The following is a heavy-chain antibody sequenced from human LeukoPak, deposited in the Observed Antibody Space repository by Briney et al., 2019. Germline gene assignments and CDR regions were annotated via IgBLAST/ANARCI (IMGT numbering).Heavy chain of an antibody. CDR1: GASITNYY. CDR3: ARFRSAADHPDS. V-gene: IGHV4-59*01. CDR2: FSHTGIT. Sequence: SETLSLTCTVSGASITNYYWRWIRQPPGNGLESIGYFSHTGITNYNPSLESRVIISADTSRNQFSLKLTSMTAADTAVYYCARFRSAADHPDSWGQGTLVTVSS. J-gene: IGHJ4*02. D-gene: IGHD1-14*01.